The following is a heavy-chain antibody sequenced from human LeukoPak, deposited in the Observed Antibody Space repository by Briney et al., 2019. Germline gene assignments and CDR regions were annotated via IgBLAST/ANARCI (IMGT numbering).Heavy chain of an antibody. V-gene: IGHV4-38-2*02. J-gene: IGHJ4*02. CDR2: IYHSGST. CDR1: GYSISSGYY. D-gene: IGHD1-20*01. CDR3: ASGTITGTSFDY. Sequence: SETLSLTCTVSGYSISSGYYWGWIRQPPGKGLEWIGSIYHSGSTYYNPSLKSRVTISVDTSKNQFSLKLSSVTAADTAVYYCASGTITGTSFDYWGQGTLVTVSS.